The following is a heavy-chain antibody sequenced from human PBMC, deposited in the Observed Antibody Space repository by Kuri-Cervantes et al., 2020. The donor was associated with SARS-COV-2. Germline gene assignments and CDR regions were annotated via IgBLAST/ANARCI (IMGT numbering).Heavy chain of an antibody. J-gene: IGHJ4*02. CDR1: GYSISSGYY. CDR2: IYHSGST. CDR3: VRDLGLTY. V-gene: IGHV4-38-2*02. D-gene: IGHD3-16*01. Sequence: ESLKISCTVSGYSISSGYYWGWIRQPPGKGLEWIGSIYHSGSTNYNPSLKSRVTISVDTSKNQFSLKLSSVTAADTAVYYCVRDLGLTYWGQGTLVTVSS.